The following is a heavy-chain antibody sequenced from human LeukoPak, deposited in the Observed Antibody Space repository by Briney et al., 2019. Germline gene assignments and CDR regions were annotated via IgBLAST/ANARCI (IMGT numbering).Heavy chain of an antibody. Sequence: GGSLRLSCAASGLSISFYWMRWVRQVPGKGLEWVANINQEGTEKNYVDSVKGRFTISRDNAKNSVYLQMNRLRDEDTAVYYCARDLTYGSGSYYTLLGYYYGMDVWGQGTTVTVSS. CDR3: ARDLTYGSGSYYTLLGYYYGMDV. D-gene: IGHD3-10*01. CDR1: GLSISFYW. CDR2: INQEGTEK. J-gene: IGHJ6*02. V-gene: IGHV3-7*04.